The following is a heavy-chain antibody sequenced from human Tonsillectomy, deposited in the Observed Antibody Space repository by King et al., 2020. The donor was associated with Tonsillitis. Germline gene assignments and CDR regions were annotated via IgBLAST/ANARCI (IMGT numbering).Heavy chain of an antibody. CDR1: GFSLSAGEVG. J-gene: IGHJ4*02. V-gene: IGHV2-5*02. D-gene: IGHD4-23*01. CDR3: AHTTHYGGDSWYFDS. CDR2: IYWDDDK. Sequence: TLKESGPTLVKPTQTLTLTCTFSGFSLSAGEVGVGWIRQPPGKALEWLALIYWDDDKWYSPSLKSRLSITRDTSKNQVVLIITNVAPVDTATYYCAHTTHYGGDSWYFDSWGQGTLVTVSS.